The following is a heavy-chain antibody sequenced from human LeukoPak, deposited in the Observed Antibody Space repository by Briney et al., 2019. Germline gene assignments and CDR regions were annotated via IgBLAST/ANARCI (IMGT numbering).Heavy chain of an antibody. V-gene: IGHV4-34*01. Sequence: SGTLCLTCAVYGGSFSGYYWSWIRQPPGKGLEWIGEINHSGSTNYNPTLKSRVSISVDTSKNQFYLKLSSVTAADTAVYYCARAGERVKAFDIWGQGTMVTVSS. J-gene: IGHJ3*02. CDR3: ARAGERVKAFDI. CDR1: GGSFSGYY. D-gene: IGHD4-17*01. CDR2: INHSGST.